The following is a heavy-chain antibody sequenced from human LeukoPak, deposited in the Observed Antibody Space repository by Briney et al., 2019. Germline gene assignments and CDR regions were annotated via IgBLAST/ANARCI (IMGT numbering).Heavy chain of an antibody. J-gene: IGHJ3*02. D-gene: IGHD7-27*01. Sequence: GGSLPLSCPPSVFTVSRHYLRWFRPPPRRGLAWVAASYRYDRTFYPDAVKGEFTNSRDNPKSTLYLQMKSLGDDDTALYYCATLWGGQGDIWGQGTAVTVS. CDR1: VFTVSRHY. CDR3: ATLWGGQGDI. CDR2: SYRYDRT. V-gene: IGHV3-66*04.